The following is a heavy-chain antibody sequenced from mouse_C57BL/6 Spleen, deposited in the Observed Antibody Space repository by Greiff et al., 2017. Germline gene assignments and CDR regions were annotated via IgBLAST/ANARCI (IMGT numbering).Heavy chain of an antibody. CDR1: GYTFTSYW. Sequence: VQLQQPGAELVMPGASVKLSCKASGYTFTSYWMHWVKQRPGQGLEWIGEIDPSDSYTNYNQKFKGKSTLTVDKSSSTAYMQLSSLTSEDSAVYYCARREGLYGNWYFDVWGTGTTVTVSS. CDR2: IDPSDSYT. CDR3: ARREGLYGNWYFDV. V-gene: IGHV1-69*01. D-gene: IGHD2-1*01. J-gene: IGHJ1*03.